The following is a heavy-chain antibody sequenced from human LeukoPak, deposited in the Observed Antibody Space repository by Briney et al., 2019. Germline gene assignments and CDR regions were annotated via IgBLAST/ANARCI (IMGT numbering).Heavy chain of an antibody. J-gene: IGHJ4*02. V-gene: IGHV4-59*01. D-gene: IGHD6-19*01. CDR1: GGSITNDY. CDR2: VHYSGAT. Sequence: PSETLSLTCTVSGGSITNDYWSWLRQPPGKGLEWIAYVHYSGATNYNPSLKSRVTISIDTSTKQISLEVGSVTAADTAVYYCARGAGWYKYWGQGTLVTVSS. CDR3: ARGAGWYKY.